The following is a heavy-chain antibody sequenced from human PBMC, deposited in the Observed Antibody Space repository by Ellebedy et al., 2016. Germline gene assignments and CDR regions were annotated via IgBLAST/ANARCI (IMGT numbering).Heavy chain of an antibody. Sequence: GESLKISCKGSGYSFTRYWIGWVRQMPGKGLEWMGIIYPGDYYSPAFQGQVTISADKSISTAYLQGSILKASDTAMYYARRAVVTGRAGAFDIWGQGTMVTVSS. CDR2: IYPGDY. CDR3: ARRAVVTGRAGAFDI. V-gene: IGHV5-51*01. J-gene: IGHJ3*02. D-gene: IGHD4-23*01. CDR1: GYSFTRYW.